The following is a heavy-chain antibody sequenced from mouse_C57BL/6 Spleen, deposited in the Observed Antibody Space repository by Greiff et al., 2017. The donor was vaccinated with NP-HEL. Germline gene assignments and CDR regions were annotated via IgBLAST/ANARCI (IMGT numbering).Heavy chain of an antibody. V-gene: IGHV1-52*01. Sequence: VQLQQPGAELVRPGSSVKLSCKASGYTFTSYWMHWVKQRPIQGLEWIGNIDPSDSETHYNQKFKDKATLTVDKSSSTAYMQLSSLTSEDSAVYYCARSGEYDYQAWFAYWGQGTLVTVSA. J-gene: IGHJ3*01. CDR3: ARSGEYDYQAWFAY. CDR1: GYTFTSYW. CDR2: IDPSDSET. D-gene: IGHD2-4*01.